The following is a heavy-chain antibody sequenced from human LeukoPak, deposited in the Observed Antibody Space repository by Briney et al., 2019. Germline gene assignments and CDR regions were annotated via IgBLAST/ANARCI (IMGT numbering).Heavy chain of an antibody. D-gene: IGHD5-18*01. CDR1: GYTFTSYY. CDR2: INPSGCST. Sequence: GASVKVSCKASGYTFTSYYMHWVRQAPGQGLEWMGIINPSGCSTSYAQKFQGRVTMTRDTSTSTVYMELSSLRSEDTAVYYCARAHVDTAMAFYFDYWGQGTLVTVSS. CDR3: ARAHVDTAMAFYFDY. V-gene: IGHV1-46*01. J-gene: IGHJ4*02.